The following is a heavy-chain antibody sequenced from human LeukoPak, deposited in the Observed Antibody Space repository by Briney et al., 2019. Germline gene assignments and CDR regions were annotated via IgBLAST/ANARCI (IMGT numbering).Heavy chain of an antibody. V-gene: IGHV4-59*01. Sequence: SETLSLTCSVSGGSIGTNYWSWIRQVPGKGLEWIGYNSYSGSSNYNPSLKSRVTISVDTSKTQFPLYLNSVTAADTAVYYCARSDTHHIHSSSWHFDYWGQGTLVTVSS. D-gene: IGHD6-13*01. CDR2: NSYSGSS. CDR1: GGSIGTNY. CDR3: ARSDTHHIHSSSWHFDY. J-gene: IGHJ4*02.